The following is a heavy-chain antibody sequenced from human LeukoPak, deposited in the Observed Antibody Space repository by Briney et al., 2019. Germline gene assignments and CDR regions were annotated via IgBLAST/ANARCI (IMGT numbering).Heavy chain of an antibody. V-gene: IGHV3-23*01. Sequence: PGGSLRLSCAASGFTFSNYAMGWVRQAPGKGLEWVSAISNIGSSTYYADSVKGRFTISRDNSKSTLYLQMNSLRAEDTAIYYCAKRGITGTNFDYWGQGTLVTVSS. CDR3: AKRGITGTNFDY. CDR1: GFTFSNYA. D-gene: IGHD1-20*01. CDR2: ISNIGSST. J-gene: IGHJ4*02.